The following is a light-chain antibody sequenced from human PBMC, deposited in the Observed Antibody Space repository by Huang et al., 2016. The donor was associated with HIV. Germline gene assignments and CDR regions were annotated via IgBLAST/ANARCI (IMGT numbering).Light chain of an antibody. CDR3: QQYNNWPLT. V-gene: IGKV3-15*01. J-gene: IGKJ4*01. CDR2: GAS. Sequence: EIVLTQSPATLSVSPGDRVILSCRASQSVSTNVAWHQQTPGHAPRLLIYGASTRATAIPARFSGSGSWTEFTLTISSLQSEDFAGYYCQQYNNWPLTFGGGTKVEI. CDR1: QSVSTN.